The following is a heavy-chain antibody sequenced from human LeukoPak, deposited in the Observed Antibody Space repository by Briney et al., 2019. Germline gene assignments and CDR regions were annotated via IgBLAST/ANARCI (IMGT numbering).Heavy chain of an antibody. J-gene: IGHJ4*02. V-gene: IGHV3-43*02. CDR2: ISGDGGRT. CDR3: AKDILSGFYETFDY. Sequence: GESLRLSCVVSGFTFDDYAMHWVRQGPGKGLEWVSLISGDGGRTYYADSVKGRFTISRDNSKNSLYLEMNSLRTEDTALYYCAKDILSGFYETFDYWGQGTLVTVSS. D-gene: IGHD6-19*01. CDR1: GFTFDDYA.